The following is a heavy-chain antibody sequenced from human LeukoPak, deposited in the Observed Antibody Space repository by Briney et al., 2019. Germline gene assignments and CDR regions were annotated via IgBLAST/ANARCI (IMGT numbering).Heavy chain of an antibody. CDR3: ARSGYDSYYYYMDV. Sequence: GGSLRLSRAASGFTFSSYWMSWVRQAPGKGLEWVANIKQDGSEKYYVDSVKGRFTISRDNAKNSLYLQMNSLRAEDTAVYYCARSGYDSYYYYMDVWGKGTTVTVSS. J-gene: IGHJ6*03. D-gene: IGHD5-12*01. CDR1: GFTFSSYW. CDR2: IKQDGSEK. V-gene: IGHV3-7*01.